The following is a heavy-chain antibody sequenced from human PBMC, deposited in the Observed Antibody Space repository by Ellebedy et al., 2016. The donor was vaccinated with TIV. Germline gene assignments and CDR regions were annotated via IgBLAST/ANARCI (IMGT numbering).Heavy chain of an antibody. Sequence: MPSETLSLTCTVSGGSISSSSYYWHWIRQPPGKGLEWIGYVYFSGTTIYNPSLKSRVTISVDTSKNQFSLNLRSVAAADTAVYYCAGSRLTYFGDTDAFDIWGQGTVVTVSS. D-gene: IGHD3-3*01. V-gene: IGHV4-61*01. CDR3: AGSRLTYFGDTDAFDI. J-gene: IGHJ3*02. CDR1: GGSISSSSYY. CDR2: VYFSGTT.